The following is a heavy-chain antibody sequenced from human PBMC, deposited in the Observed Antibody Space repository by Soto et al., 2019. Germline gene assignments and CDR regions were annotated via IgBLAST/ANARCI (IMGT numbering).Heavy chain of an antibody. CDR2: IYDSERT. CDR1: GGSVNSGSQF. CDR3: AARTVFRPLDS. J-gene: IGHJ4*02. Sequence: PSETLSLTCSVSGGSVNSGSQFWSWIRQPPGKELEWIGYIYDSERTNYNPSLKSRVTISQDASKNQFSLTLRSATAADTAIDYCAARTVFRPLDSWGRGTLVTVSS. V-gene: IGHV4-61*01.